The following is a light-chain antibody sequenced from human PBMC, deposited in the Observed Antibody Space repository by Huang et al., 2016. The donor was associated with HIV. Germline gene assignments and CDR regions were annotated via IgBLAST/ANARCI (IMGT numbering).Light chain of an antibody. CDR1: QDISNY. CDR2: DAS. CDR3: QQYDNLLIT. J-gene: IGKJ5*01. Sequence: DIQMTQSPSSLSASVGDRVTITCQASQDISNYLNCYQQKPGKAPKLLIYDASNLETGVPARFSGSGSGTHFTFTISSLQPEDIATYFCQQYDNLLITFGQGTRLEIK. V-gene: IGKV1-33*01.